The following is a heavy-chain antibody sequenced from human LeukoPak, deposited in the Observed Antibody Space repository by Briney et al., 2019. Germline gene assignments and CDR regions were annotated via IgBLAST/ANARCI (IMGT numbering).Heavy chain of an antibody. Sequence: ASVKVSCKASGYTFTSYGFSWVRQAPGQGLEWMGWVSAYNSNTNYAQKFQGRVTLTTDTSTSIAYMELRSLTSDDTAVYYCARDGPGVETGGPQQTWFDPWGQGTLVTVSS. J-gene: IGHJ5*02. CDR3: ARDGPGVETGGPQQTWFDP. V-gene: IGHV1-18*01. CDR2: VSAYNSNT. D-gene: IGHD6-13*01. CDR1: GYTFTSYG.